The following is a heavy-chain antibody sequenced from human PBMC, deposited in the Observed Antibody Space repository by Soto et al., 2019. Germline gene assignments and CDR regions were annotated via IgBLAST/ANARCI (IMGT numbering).Heavy chain of an antibody. J-gene: IGHJ4*02. CDR3: TSLGLVRGVGFYDY. D-gene: IGHD3-10*01. CDR1: GYTFTSYA. V-gene: IGHV1-3*01. Sequence: QVQLVQSGAEVKKPGASVKVSCKASGYTFTSYAMHWVRQAPGQRLEWMGWINAGNGNTKYSQKFQGRVTITRDTSASTAYMELSSLRSEDTAVYYCTSLGLVRGVGFYDYRGQGTLVTVSS. CDR2: INAGNGNT.